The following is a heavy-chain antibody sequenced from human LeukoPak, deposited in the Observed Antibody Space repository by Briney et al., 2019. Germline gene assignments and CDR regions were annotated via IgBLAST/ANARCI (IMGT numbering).Heavy chain of an antibody. Sequence: GGSLRLSCAASGFTFSSYAMSWARQAPGKGLEWVSAISGSGGSTYYADSVKGRFTISRDNSKNTLYLQMNSLRAEDTAVYYCAKGGSSSSLRPPWFDPWGQGTLVTVSS. CDR2: ISGSGGST. D-gene: IGHD6-13*01. CDR1: GFTFSSYA. J-gene: IGHJ5*02. CDR3: AKGGSSSSLRPPWFDP. V-gene: IGHV3-23*01.